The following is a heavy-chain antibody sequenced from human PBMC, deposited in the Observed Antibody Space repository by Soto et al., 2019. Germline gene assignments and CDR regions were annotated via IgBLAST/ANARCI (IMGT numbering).Heavy chain of an antibody. V-gene: IGHV1-3*01. CDR1: GYTFTSYA. CDR2: INAGNGNT. Sequence: QVQLVQSGAEVKKPGASVKVSCKASGYTFTSYAMHWVRQAPGQRLEWMGWINAGNGNTKYSQKFQGRVTITRDTSASTAYMELSSLRSEDTAVYYCARLAVAGTRNWFGPWGQGTLVTVSS. CDR3: ARLAVAGTRNWFGP. D-gene: IGHD6-19*01. J-gene: IGHJ5*02.